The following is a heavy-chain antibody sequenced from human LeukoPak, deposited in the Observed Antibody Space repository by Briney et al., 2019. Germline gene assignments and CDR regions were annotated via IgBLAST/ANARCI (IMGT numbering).Heavy chain of an antibody. CDR3: ARAPIAALVGFDY. Sequence: GGSLRLSCAASGFTFTSYWMTWVRQAPGKGLEWVANIKEDGSEKYYVDSVKGRFTISRDNAKNSLYLQMNSLRAEDTAVYYCARAPIAALVGFDYWGQGTLVTVSS. V-gene: IGHV3-7*01. D-gene: IGHD6-6*01. CDR2: IKEDGSEK. J-gene: IGHJ4*02. CDR1: GFTFTSYW.